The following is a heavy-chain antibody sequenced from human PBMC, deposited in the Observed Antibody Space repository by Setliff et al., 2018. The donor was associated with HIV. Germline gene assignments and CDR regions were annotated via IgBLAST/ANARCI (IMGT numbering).Heavy chain of an antibody. CDR1: RYTFTDYS. D-gene: IGHD1-26*01. Sequence: GASVKVSCKASRYTFTDYSIHWVRQAPGQGLEWMGWINPNSGGTNYAQKFQGRVIMTRDTSISTAYMQLSRLRSDDTAVYYCARDRLSYNFYYYGMDVWGQGTTVTVSS. J-gene: IGHJ6*02. CDR3: ARDRLSYNFYYYGMDV. CDR2: INPNSGGT. V-gene: IGHV1-2*02.